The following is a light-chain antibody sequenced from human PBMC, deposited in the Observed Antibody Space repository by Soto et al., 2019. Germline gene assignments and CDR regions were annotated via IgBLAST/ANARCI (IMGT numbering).Light chain of an antibody. V-gene: IGKV3D-15*01. Sequence: EIVMTQSPATLSVSPGERATLSCRASQSVSSDLVWYHQKPGQAPRLLIYGASTRATGIPDRFSGGGSGTDFTLTISRLEPEDFAVYYCQQFSSYPLTFGGGTKVDIK. J-gene: IGKJ4*01. CDR3: QQFSSYPLT. CDR2: GAS. CDR1: QSVSSD.